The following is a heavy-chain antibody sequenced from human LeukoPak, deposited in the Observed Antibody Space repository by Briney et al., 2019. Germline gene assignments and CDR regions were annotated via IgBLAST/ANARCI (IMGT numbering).Heavy chain of an antibody. CDR3: TNFKPPAPDALDV. CDR2: ISGSGTI. Sequence: GGSLRLSCAASEFTFSSYSMNWVRQAPGKGLEWVSYISGSGTIYYADSVKGRFTISRDNAQRLVYLQMNSLRAEDTAVYYCTNFKPPAPDALDVWGQGTLITVSS. J-gene: IGHJ3*01. CDR1: EFTFSSYS. D-gene: IGHD2/OR15-2a*01. V-gene: IGHV3-48*01.